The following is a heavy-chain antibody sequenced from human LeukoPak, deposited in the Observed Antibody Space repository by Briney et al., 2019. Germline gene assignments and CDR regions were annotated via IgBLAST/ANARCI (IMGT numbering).Heavy chain of an antibody. CDR1: RGSINSRSDYW. Sequence: SEALSLTCTVSRGSINSRSDYWWAWIRQPPVKGLEWIRSVYYDGSTYYKPSLKSRLTISVDMSKDQFSLNLTSVTAADTAVYFCARQRAGGTWAFEHWGQGTLPTVSS. CDR2: VYYDGST. J-gene: IGHJ4*02. CDR3: ARQRAGGTWAFEH. D-gene: IGHD1-26*01. V-gene: IGHV4-39*01.